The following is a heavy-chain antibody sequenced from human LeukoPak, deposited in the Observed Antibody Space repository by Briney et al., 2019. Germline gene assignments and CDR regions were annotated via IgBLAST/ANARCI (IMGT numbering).Heavy chain of an antibody. J-gene: IGHJ4*02. Sequence: SESLSLTCAVYGRSFSGYYWSWIRQPPGKGLEWIGEINHSGSTNYNPSLKSRVTISVDTSKNQFSLKLSSVTAADTAVYYCARRGVDTAMVFFDYWGQGTLVTVSS. CDR2: INHSGST. V-gene: IGHV4-34*01. CDR1: GRSFSGYY. D-gene: IGHD5-18*01. CDR3: ARRGVDTAMVFFDY.